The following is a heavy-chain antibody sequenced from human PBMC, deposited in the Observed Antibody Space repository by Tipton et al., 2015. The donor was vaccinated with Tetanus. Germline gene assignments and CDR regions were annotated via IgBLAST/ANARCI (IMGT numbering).Heavy chain of an antibody. Sequence: SLRLSCAASGFTFSSYSMNWVRQAPGKGLEWVSSISSSSSYIYYADSVKGRFTISRDNAKDSLYLQMNSLRAEDTAVYYCARVGRDGSIDYWGQGTLVTVSS. CDR3: ARVGRDGSIDY. CDR1: GFTFSSYS. D-gene: IGHD5-24*01. J-gene: IGHJ4*02. V-gene: IGHV3-21*01. CDR2: ISSSSSYI.